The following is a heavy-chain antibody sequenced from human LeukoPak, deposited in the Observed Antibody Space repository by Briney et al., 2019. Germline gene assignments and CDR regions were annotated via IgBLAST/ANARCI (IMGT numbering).Heavy chain of an antibody. D-gene: IGHD6-19*01. CDR3: ARDLGSYSSGWYMGFDY. V-gene: IGHV3-48*01. CDR2: ISGTSNTI. CDR1: GFTFSTYN. J-gene: IGHJ4*02. Sequence: GGSLRLSCAASGFTFSTYNMNWVRQAPGKGLEWVSYISGTSNTIYYDDSVKGRFTVSRDNAKNSLYLQMNSLRAEDTAIYYCARDLGSYSSGWYMGFDYWGQGTLVTVSS.